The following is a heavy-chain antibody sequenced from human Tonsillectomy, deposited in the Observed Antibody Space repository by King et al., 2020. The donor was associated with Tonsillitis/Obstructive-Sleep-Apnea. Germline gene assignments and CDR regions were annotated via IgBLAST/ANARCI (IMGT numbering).Heavy chain of an antibody. CDR2: IYYSGST. CDR1: GGSISSYY. CDR3: ARHWPNDFWRGGYFDL. Sequence: VQLQESGPGLVKPSETLSLTCTVSGGSISSYYWSWIRQPPGKGLEWIGYIYYSGSTNYNPSLKSRVTISVDTSKKQFSLKLSSVTAADTAVYYCARHWPNDFWRGGYFDLWGRGTLVTVSS. D-gene: IGHD3-3*01. V-gene: IGHV4-59*08. J-gene: IGHJ2*01.